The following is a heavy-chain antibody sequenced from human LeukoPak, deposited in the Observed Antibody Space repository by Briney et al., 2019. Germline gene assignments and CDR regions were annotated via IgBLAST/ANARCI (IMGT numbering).Heavy chain of an antibody. CDR3: ARGGDGPPDAFDI. J-gene: IGHJ3*02. CDR1: GFTSSSCS. Sequence: GGSLRLSCAASGFTSSSCSMNWVRQAPGKGLEWVSSISSSSSYIYYADSVKGRFTISRDNAKNSLYLQMNSLRAEDTAVYYCARGGDGPPDAFDIWGQGTMVTVSS. CDR2: ISSSSSYI. V-gene: IGHV3-21*01.